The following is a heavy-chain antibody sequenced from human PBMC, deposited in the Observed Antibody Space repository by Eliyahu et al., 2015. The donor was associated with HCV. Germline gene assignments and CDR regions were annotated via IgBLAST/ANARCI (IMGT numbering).Heavy chain of an antibody. CDR2: IXYSAST. D-gene: IGHD7-27*01. CDR3: ARAKAGDEGGPFDV. V-gene: IGHV4-59*01. Sequence: QVQLQESGPRLVKPSETLSLACTISGGSLSDYYWCWIRQPPGKGLEWVGYIXYSASTNYNPSLKSRLTISHDTSKNQFSLNLSSVTAADTAIYYCARAKAGDEGGPFDVWAQGTMVTVSS. J-gene: IGHJ3*01. CDR1: GGSLSDYY.